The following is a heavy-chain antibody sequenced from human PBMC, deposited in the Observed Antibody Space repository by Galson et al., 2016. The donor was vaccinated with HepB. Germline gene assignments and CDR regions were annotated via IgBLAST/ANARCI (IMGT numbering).Heavy chain of an antibody. J-gene: IGHJ4*02. D-gene: IGHD1-14*01. CDR2: ISGSSDHT. CDR3: ARLTLPGICCYFYY. Sequence: SLRLSCAASGFTFSNYAMSWFRQAPGKGLEWIAAISGSSDHTYYADSVKGRFTISRDNFKNTLYLQRSSLRAEDTAVYYCARLTLPGICCYFYYWGQGTLVTVSS. V-gene: IGHV3-23*01. CDR1: GFTFSNYA.